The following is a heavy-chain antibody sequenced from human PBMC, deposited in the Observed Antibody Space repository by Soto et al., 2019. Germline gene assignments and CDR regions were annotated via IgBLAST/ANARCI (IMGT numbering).Heavy chain of an antibody. J-gene: IGHJ6*02. D-gene: IGHD3-10*01. Sequence: ASVKVSCKASGYTFTSYYMHWVRQATGQGLEWMGWMNPNSGNTGYAQKFQGRVTMTRNTSISTAYMELSSLRSEDTAVYYCARHYGSGSYYYYYYGMDVWGQGTTVTVSS. V-gene: IGHV1-8*02. CDR3: ARHYGSGSYYYYYYGMDV. CDR1: GYTFTSYY. CDR2: MNPNSGNT.